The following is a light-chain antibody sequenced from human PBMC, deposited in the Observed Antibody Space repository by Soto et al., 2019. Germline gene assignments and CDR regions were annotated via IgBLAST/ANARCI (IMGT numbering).Light chain of an antibody. J-gene: IGLJ2*01. V-gene: IGLV1-47*02. CDR1: DSNVGINF. Sequence: QAVVTQPPSASATPGQRVTIFCSGSDSNVGINFVYWYQQLPGTAPKLRIYTNDQRPSGVPDRFSGSKSGTSASLAISGLRSEDVADYYCVAWDHSLSGLVFGGGTKLTVL. CDR2: TND. CDR3: VAWDHSLSGLV.